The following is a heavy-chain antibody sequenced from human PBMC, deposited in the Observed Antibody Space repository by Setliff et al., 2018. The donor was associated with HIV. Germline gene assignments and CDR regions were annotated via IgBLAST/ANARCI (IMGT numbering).Heavy chain of an antibody. J-gene: IGHJ4*02. Sequence: GGSLRLSCVASGFTFSTYPMSWVRQAPGKGLEWVSAITGSGGSTYYAASAKGRFTISRDNSKTTVYLQMNSLRADDTAIYYCVKEVKGYSGWRTQYFDCWGQGTLVTVSS. V-gene: IGHV3-23*01. CDR3: VKEVKGYSGWRTQYFDC. D-gene: IGHD6-19*01. CDR2: ITGSGGST. CDR1: GFTFSTYP.